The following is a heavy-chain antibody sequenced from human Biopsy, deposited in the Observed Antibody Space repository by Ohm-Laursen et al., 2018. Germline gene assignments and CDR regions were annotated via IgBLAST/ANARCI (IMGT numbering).Heavy chain of an antibody. J-gene: IGHJ4*02. Sequence: GSLRLSCAASGFTFRKYAMSWVRQAPGKGLELVSTIGNTGATFYADSVKGRFTISRDNAKNTVFLQMNSLRAEDTAVYYCTRAEAGSGSLLYFDYWGQGTLVTVSS. CDR2: IGNTGAT. CDR1: GFTFRKYA. CDR3: TRAEAGSGSLLYFDY. V-gene: IGHV3-23*01. D-gene: IGHD3-10*01.